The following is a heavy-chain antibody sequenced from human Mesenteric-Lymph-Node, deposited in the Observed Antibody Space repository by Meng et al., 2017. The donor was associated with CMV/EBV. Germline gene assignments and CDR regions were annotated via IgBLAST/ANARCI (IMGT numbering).Heavy chain of an antibody. D-gene: IGHD3-10*01. J-gene: IGHJ4*02. CDR1: GFTFSSYT. V-gene: IGHV3-30-3*01. CDR3: ARSNTDYYGSGSYYTPFDY. Sequence: GESLKISCAASGFTFSSYTMHWVRQAPGKGLEWVALISYDGSTTDYADSVKGRFTISRDNSKNTLYLQMNSLRAEDTAVYYCARSNTDYYGSGSYYTPFDYWGQGTLVTVSS. CDR2: ISYDGSTT.